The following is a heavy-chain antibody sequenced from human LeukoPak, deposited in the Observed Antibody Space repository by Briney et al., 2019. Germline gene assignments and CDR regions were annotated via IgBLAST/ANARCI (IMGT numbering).Heavy chain of an antibody. CDR2: IYHSGST. D-gene: IGHD3-22*01. CDR3: ARTPPEYYYDSSGYT. J-gene: IGHJ5*02. CDR1: GYFISSGDH. Sequence: SETLSLTCTVSGYFISSGDHWGWIRQPPGKGLEWIGSIYHSGSTFYNPSLKSRVTISVDTSKNQFSLKLSSVTAADTAVYYCARTPPEYYYDSSGYTWGQGTLVTVSS. V-gene: IGHV4-38-2*02.